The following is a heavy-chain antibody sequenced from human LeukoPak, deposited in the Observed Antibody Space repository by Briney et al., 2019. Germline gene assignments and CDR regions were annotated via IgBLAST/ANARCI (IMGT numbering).Heavy chain of an antibody. CDR1: GGTFSSYA. CDR2: IIPIFGTT. D-gene: IGHD3-10*01. V-gene: IGHV1-69*13. J-gene: IGHJ4*02. Sequence: SVKVSCTASGGTFSSYAISWGRQAPGQGLEWMGGIIPIFGTTYYAQKLQGRVTITADESTSTAYMELSSLRSEDTAVYYCARSGYYGSGSHTTPTQSHDYWGQGTLVTVSS. CDR3: ARSGYYGSGSHTTPTQSHDY.